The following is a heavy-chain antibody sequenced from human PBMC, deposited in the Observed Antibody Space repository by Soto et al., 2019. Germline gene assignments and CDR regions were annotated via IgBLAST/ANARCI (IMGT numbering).Heavy chain of an antibody. CDR1: GGSFSGYY. CDR3: ARKFGRWNYFPAFDY. Sequence: SETLSLTCAVYGGSFSGYYWSWIRQPPGKGLEWIGEINHSGSTNYNPSLKSRVTISVDTSKNQFSLKLSSVTAADTAVYYCARKFGRWNYFPAFDYWGQGTRVTVSS. CDR2: INHSGST. D-gene: IGHD1-7*01. J-gene: IGHJ4*02. V-gene: IGHV4-34*01.